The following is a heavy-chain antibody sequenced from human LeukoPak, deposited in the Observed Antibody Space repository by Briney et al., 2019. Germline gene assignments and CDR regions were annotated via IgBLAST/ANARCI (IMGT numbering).Heavy chain of an antibody. CDR3: ARDREVGTTRKYFDY. CDR1: GYIFTNYY. J-gene: IGHJ4*02. V-gene: IGHV1-46*01. Sequence: GASVKVSCKASGYIFTNYYMHWVRQAPGQGLEWMGIINPSDGSISYAQKFQGRVIMTRDTSTSTVYMDLSSLRSEDTAVYYCARDREVGTTRKYFDYWGQGTLVTASS. CDR2: INPSDGSI. D-gene: IGHD1-26*01.